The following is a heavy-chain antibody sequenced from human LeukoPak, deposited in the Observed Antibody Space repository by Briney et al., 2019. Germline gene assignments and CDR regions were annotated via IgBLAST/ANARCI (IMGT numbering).Heavy chain of an antibody. CDR3: TRALCCSGGSCWPFDY. CDR2: IRSKAYGGTT. Sequence: GRSLRLSCTASGFTFGDYAMSWVRQAPGKGLEWVGFIRSKAYGGTTEYAASVKGRFTISRDDSKSIAYLQMNSLKTEDTAVYYCTRALCCSGGSCWPFDYWGQGTLVTVSS. J-gene: IGHJ4*02. CDR1: GFTFGDYA. D-gene: IGHD2-15*01. V-gene: IGHV3-49*04.